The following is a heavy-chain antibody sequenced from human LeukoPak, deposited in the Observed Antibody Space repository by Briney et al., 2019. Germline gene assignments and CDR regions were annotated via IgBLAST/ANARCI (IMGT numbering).Heavy chain of an antibody. Sequence: SETLTLTCTVSGGSISSYYWSWIRQPPGKGLEWIGYIYYSGSTNYNPSLKSRVTISVDTSKNQFSLKLSSVTAADTAVYYCARQWGGRIAVADYWGQGTLVTVSS. V-gene: IGHV4-59*08. D-gene: IGHD6-19*01. CDR2: IYYSGST. J-gene: IGHJ4*02. CDR3: ARQWGGRIAVADY. CDR1: GGSISSYY.